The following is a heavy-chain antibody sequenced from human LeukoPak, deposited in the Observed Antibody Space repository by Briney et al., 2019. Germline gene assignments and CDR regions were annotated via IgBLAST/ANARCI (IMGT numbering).Heavy chain of an antibody. J-gene: IGHJ4*02. Sequence: KSSETLSLTCTVSGGSINSGDYYWSWIRQPPGKGLGWIGYIYYSGSTYYNPSLKSRVTISIDTSKNQFSLRLSSVTAADTAVYYCATTARHCSDYWGQGTLVTVSS. D-gene: IGHD6-6*01. V-gene: IGHV4-30-4*08. CDR3: ATTARHCSDY. CDR2: IYYSGST. CDR1: GGSINSGDYY.